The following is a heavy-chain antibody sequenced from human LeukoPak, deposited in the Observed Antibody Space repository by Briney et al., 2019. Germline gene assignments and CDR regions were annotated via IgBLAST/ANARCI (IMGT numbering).Heavy chain of an antibody. D-gene: IGHD2-2*02. CDR2: IIPILGIA. CDR1: GYTFTSYG. Sequence: SVKVSCKASGYTFTSYGISWVRQAPGQGLEWMGRIIPILGIANYAQKFQGRVTITADKSTSTAYMELSSLRSEDTAVYYCARGPDCSSTSCYTEAFDYWGQGTLVTVSS. CDR3: ARGPDCSSTSCYTEAFDY. J-gene: IGHJ4*02. V-gene: IGHV1-69*04.